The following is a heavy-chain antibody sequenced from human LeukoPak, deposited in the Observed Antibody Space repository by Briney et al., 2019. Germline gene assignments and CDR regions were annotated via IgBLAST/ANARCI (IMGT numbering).Heavy chain of an antibody. D-gene: IGHD3-9*01. V-gene: IGHV4-59*01. J-gene: IGHJ4*02. CDR3: ASGSYDILTGYYFDY. Sequence: SETLSLTCTVSGGSISSYYWSWIRQPPGKGLEWIGYIYYSVSTNYNPSLKSRVTISVDTSKNQFSLKLSSVTAADTAVYYCASGSYDILTGYYFDYWGQGTLVTVSS. CDR1: GGSISSYY. CDR2: IYYSVST.